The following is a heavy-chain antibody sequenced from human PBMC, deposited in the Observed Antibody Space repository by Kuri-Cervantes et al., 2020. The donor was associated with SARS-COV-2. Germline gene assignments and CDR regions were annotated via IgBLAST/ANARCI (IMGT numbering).Heavy chain of an antibody. V-gene: IGHV1-69*04. J-gene: IGHJ6*03. CDR3: ARSYSNYVGYYYYYMDV. D-gene: IGHD4-11*01. CDR1: GGTFSSYA. CDR2: VIPILGTA. Sequence: SVKVSCKASGGTFSSYAISWVRQAPGQGLEWMGRVIPILGTANYAQKFQGRVTITADKSTSTAYMELSSLRSEDTAVYYCARSYSNYVGYYYYYMDVWGKGTTVTVSS.